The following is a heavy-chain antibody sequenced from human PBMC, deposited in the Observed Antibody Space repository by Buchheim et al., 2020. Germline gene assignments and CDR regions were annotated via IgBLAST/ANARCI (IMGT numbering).Heavy chain of an antibody. CDR2: IYYSGST. J-gene: IGHJ4*02. Sequence: QLQLQESGPGLVKPSETLSLTCTVSGASISSSSYYWGWIRQPPGKGLVWIGSIYYSGSTYYNPSLKSRVTISVDTSKHQFSLKLSAVTAADTAVYYGARRGGIVGAFHDYWGQGTL. D-gene: IGHD1-26*01. V-gene: IGHV4-39*01. CDR3: ARRGGIVGAFHDY. CDR1: GASISSSSYY.